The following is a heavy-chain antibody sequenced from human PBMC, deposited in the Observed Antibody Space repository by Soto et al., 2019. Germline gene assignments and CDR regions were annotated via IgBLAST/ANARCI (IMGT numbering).Heavy chain of an antibody. Sequence: SETLSLTCAVYGGSFSGYYWSWIRQPPGKGLEWIGEINHSGSTNYNPSLKSRVTISVDTSKNQFSLKLSSVTAADTAVYYCARDVVLWFGELRDYYGMDVWGQGTTVTVSS. CDR1: GGSFSGYY. D-gene: IGHD3-10*01. V-gene: IGHV4-34*01. CDR2: INHSGST. CDR3: ARDVVLWFGELRDYYGMDV. J-gene: IGHJ6*02.